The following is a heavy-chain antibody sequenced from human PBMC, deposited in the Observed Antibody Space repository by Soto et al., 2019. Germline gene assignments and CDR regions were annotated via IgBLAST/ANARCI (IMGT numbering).Heavy chain of an antibody. CDR1: GFTFSSYE. V-gene: IGHV3-48*03. J-gene: IGHJ4*02. CDR2: ISSSGSTI. D-gene: IGHD1-26*01. Sequence: EVQLVESGGGLVQPGGSLRLSCAASGFTFSSYEMNWVRQAPGKGLEWVSYISSSGSTIYYADSVKGRFTISRDNAKNSLDLQMNSLRAEDTAVYYCARGRRIVGATPPLDYWGQGTLVTVSS. CDR3: ARGRRIVGATPPLDY.